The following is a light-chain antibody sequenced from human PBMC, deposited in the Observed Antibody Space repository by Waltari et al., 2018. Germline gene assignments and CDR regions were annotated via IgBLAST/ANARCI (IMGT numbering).Light chain of an antibody. J-gene: IGKJ1*01. V-gene: IGKV3-15*01. Sequence: EIVMTPSPATLSVSPGERATLSCRASQGVSSNLAWYQQKPGQAPRLLIYGASTRATGIPARCRGSGSGTEFNLTISSLQSEDCAVYYCQQYNNWPPRGTFGQGTKVEIK. CDR2: GAS. CDR1: QGVSSN. CDR3: QQYNNWPPRGT.